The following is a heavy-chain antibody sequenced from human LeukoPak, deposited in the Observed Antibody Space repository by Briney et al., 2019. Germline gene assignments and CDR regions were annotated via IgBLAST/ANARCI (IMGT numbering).Heavy chain of an antibody. V-gene: IGHV1-46*01. D-gene: IGHD6-6*01. CDR2: INPSGGST. Sequence: GASVKVSCKASGYTFTSYYMHWVRQAPGQGLEWMGIINPSGGSTSYAQKFQGRVTMTRDASISTAYMELSRLRSDDTAVYYCARMSIAARRFDYWGQGTLVTVSS. CDR3: ARMSIAARRFDY. CDR1: GYTFTSYY. J-gene: IGHJ4*02.